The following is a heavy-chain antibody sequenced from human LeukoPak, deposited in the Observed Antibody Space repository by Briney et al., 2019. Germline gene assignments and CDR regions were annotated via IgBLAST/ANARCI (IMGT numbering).Heavy chain of an antibody. D-gene: IGHD4-11*01. CDR3: ASDYSHYYYYYGMDV. V-gene: IGHV3-74*01. J-gene: IGHJ6*02. CDR1: GFTFSSYW. Sequence: GGSLRLSCAASGFTFSSYWMHWVRQAPGKGPVWVSRINSDGSSTSYADSVKGRFTISRDNSKNALYLQMNSLRAEDTAVYYCASDYSHYYYYYGMDVWGQGTTVTVSS. CDR2: INSDGSST.